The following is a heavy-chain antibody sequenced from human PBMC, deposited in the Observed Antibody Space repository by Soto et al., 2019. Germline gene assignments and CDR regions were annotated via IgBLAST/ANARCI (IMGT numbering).Heavy chain of an antibody. J-gene: IGHJ4*02. Sequence: GGSLRLSCAASGFTFSSYAMSWVLQAPGKGLEWVSAISGSGGSTYYADSVKGRFTISRDNSKNTLYLQMNSLRAEDTAVYYCAKLPYYYESSGYPEYWGQGTLVTVSS. CDR2: ISGSGGST. CDR3: AKLPYYYESSGYPEY. V-gene: IGHV3-23*01. CDR1: GFTFSSYA. D-gene: IGHD3-22*01.